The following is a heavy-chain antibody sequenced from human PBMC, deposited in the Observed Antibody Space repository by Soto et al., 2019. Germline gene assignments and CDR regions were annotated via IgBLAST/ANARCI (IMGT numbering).Heavy chain of an antibody. CDR3: AKDLIASIVPTTFDP. CDR2: ISGSGGST. CDR1: GFTFSSYA. J-gene: IGHJ5*02. V-gene: IGHV3-23*01. D-gene: IGHD2-8*01. Sequence: GGSLRLSCAASGFTFSSYAMSWVRQAPGKGLEWVSAISGSGGSTYYADSVKGRFTISRDNSKNTLYLQMNSLRAEDTAVYYCAKDLIASIVPTTFDPWGQGTLVTVSS.